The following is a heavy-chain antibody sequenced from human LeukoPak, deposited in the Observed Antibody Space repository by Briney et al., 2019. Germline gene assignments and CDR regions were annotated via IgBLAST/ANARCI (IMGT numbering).Heavy chain of an antibody. Sequence: PGGSLRLSCAASGFTFSNYWMSWGRQTPGKGLEWVASIDEDGNEKFYFDSVRARFTISRDSAKNSLHLQMNSLRVEDMAVYFCARGLGYTRRQTGAAYWGQGTLVTVSS. CDR3: ARGLGYTRRQTGAAY. D-gene: IGHD3-9*01. CDR1: GFTFSNYW. J-gene: IGHJ4*02. V-gene: IGHV3-7*04. CDR2: IDEDGNEK.